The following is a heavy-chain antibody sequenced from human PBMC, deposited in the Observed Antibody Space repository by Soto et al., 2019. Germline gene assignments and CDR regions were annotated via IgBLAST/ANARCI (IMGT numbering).Heavy chain of an antibody. CDR2: ISWDGGTT. V-gene: IGHV3-43*01. CDR1: GFTFDDYT. D-gene: IGHD6-19*01. J-gene: IGHJ4*02. Sequence: GGSLRLSCAASGFTFDDYTMHWVRQAPGKGLEWVSLISWDGGTTDYAAPVKGRFTISRDDSKNTLYLQMNSLKTEDTAVYYCTTEGSGWYNQNYWGQGTLVTVSS. CDR3: TTEGSGWYNQNY.